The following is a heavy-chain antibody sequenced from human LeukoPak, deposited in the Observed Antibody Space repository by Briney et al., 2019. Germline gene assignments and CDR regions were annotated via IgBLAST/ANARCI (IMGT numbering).Heavy chain of an antibody. Sequence: PGGSLRVSCAASEFTFSNYAMNWVRQAPGKGLEWVSGISGGGGSTYYADSVKGRFTISRDNSKNTLYLQMDSLRAEDTALYYCAKGSGINHYHWIDPWGQGTLVTVSS. J-gene: IGHJ5*02. V-gene: IGHV3-23*01. CDR2: ISGGGGST. CDR3: AKGSGINHYHWIDP. D-gene: IGHD1-14*01. CDR1: EFTFSNYA.